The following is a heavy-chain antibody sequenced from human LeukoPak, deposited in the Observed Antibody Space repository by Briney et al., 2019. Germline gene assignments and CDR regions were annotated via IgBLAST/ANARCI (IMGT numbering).Heavy chain of an antibody. CDR1: GFTFDDYA. V-gene: IGHV3-9*01. D-gene: IGHD6-19*01. Sequence: GGSLRLSCAASGFTFDDYAMHWVRQTPGKGLEWVSGISWNSGSIDYMDSVKGRFTISRDNAKNSLYLQMNSLRAEDTAVYYCSGGSGWIIDHWGQGTLVTVSS. CDR3: SGGSGWIIDH. CDR2: ISWNSGSI. J-gene: IGHJ4*02.